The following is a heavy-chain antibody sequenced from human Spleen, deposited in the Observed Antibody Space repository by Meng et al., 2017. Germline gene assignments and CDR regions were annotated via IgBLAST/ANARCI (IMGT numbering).Heavy chain of an antibody. CDR3: TTVTYYYDSTAPDD. Sequence: GGSLRLSCTASGFTFSDAWMSWVRQAPGKGLEWVGRIKSITEGGTTDYAAPVKGRFTISRHDSKNTLYLQMNSLKTEDTAIYYCTTVTYYYDSTAPDDWGQGTLVTVSS. V-gene: IGHV3-15*01. D-gene: IGHD3-22*01. CDR1: GFTFSDAW. CDR2: IKSITEGGTT. J-gene: IGHJ4*02.